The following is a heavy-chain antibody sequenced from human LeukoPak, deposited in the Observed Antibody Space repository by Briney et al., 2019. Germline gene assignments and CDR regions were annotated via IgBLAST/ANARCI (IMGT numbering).Heavy chain of an antibody. CDR1: GFIFSSYW. Sequence: GGSLRLSCAASGFIFSSYWMSWVRQAPGKGLEWVANIKEDGSEKYYVDSVKGRFTISRDNAKNSLYLQTNSLRAEDTAVYYCARRALRYCSSTSCPAQYFGVDVWGKGTTVTVSS. J-gene: IGHJ6*04. CDR3: ARRALRYCSSTSCPAQYFGVDV. CDR2: IKEDGSEK. V-gene: IGHV3-7*03. D-gene: IGHD2-2*01.